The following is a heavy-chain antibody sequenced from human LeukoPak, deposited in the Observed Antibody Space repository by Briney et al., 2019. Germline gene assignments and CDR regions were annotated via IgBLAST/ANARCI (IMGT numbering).Heavy chain of an antibody. D-gene: IGHD4-17*01. CDR1: GFTLSDYY. J-gene: IGHJ4*02. CDR3: ARDLWEGVTTGY. CDR2: ISSSGSFI. V-gene: IGHV3-11*01. Sequence: GGSLRLSCAASGFTLSDYYMSWVRQAPGKGLEWVSHISSSGSFIYYADSVKGRFTISRDNAKNSLYLQMNSLRAEDTAVYYCARDLWEGVTTGYWGQGTLVTVSS.